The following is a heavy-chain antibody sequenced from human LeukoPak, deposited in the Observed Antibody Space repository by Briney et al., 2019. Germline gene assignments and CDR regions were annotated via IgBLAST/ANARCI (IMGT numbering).Heavy chain of an antibody. CDR3: ARGGYDILTGSWPGVYYYYYYMDV. V-gene: IGHV1-8*03. D-gene: IGHD3-9*01. J-gene: IGHJ6*03. Sequence: GASVKVSCKASGYTFTSYDINWVRQATGQGLEWMGWMNPNSGNTGYAQKFQGRVTITRNTSISTAYMELSSLRSEDTAVYYCARGGYDILTGSWPGVYYYYYYMDVWGKGTTVTVSS. CDR1: GYTFTSYD. CDR2: MNPNSGNT.